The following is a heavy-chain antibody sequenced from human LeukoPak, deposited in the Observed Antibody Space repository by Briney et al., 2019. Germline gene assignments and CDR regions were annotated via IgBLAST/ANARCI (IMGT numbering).Heavy chain of an antibody. V-gene: IGHV3-7*03. CDR3: ARDSGYRDY. CDR1: GFSFSSYW. CDR2: VRQDGSQK. D-gene: IGHD3-9*01. Sequence: GGSLRLSCRASGFSFSSYWMSWVRQAPGKGLEWVANVRQDGSQKYYLDSAKGRFTISRDNAKNSLYLQMDSLRVEDTAVYYCARDSGYRDYWGQGTPVTVSS. J-gene: IGHJ4*02.